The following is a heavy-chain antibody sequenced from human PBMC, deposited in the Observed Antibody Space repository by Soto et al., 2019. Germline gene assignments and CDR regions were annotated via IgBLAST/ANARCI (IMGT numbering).Heavy chain of an antibody. V-gene: IGHV4-39*02. J-gene: IGHJ5*02. CDR1: GGSISSSSYY. CDR3: ARESRFLEWLPPLGFDP. CDR2: IYYSGST. D-gene: IGHD3-3*01. Sequence: PSETLSLTCTVSGGSISSSSYYWGWIRQPPGKGLEWIGSIYYSGSTYYNPSLKSRVTISVDTSKNQFSLKLSSVTAADTAVYYCARESRFLEWLPPLGFDPWGQGTLVTVSS.